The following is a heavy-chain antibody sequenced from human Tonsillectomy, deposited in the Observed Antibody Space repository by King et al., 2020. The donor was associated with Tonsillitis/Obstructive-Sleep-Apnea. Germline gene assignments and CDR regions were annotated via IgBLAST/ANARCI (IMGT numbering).Heavy chain of an antibody. CDR3: ARDPGWGAFDI. V-gene: IGHV3-7*04. J-gene: IGHJ3*02. CDR1: GFTFSSYW. D-gene: IGHD1-26*01. CDR2: VNPHGSTK. Sequence: VQLVESGGCLVQPGGSLRLSCTPSGFTFSSYWMSWVRQAPGKGLEFVAYVNPHGSTKYWVDSVKGRFTISRDNGRNSLYLQLNSLRDEDTAVYYCARDPGWGAFDIWGQGTMVTVSS.